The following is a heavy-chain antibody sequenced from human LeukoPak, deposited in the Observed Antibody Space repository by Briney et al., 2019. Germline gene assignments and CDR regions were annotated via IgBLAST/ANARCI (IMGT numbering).Heavy chain of an antibody. CDR3: AKDTSITIFGVVISRFDP. D-gene: IGHD3-3*01. J-gene: IGHJ5*02. CDR1: GFTFSSYA. V-gene: IGHV3-23*01. CDR2: IIGSGGST. Sequence: GGCLRLSCAASGFTFSSYAMSWVRQAPGKGLEWVSAIIGSGGSTYYADSVKGRFTISRDNSKNTLYLQMNSLRAEDTAVYYCAKDTSITIFGVVISRFDPWGQGTLVTVSS.